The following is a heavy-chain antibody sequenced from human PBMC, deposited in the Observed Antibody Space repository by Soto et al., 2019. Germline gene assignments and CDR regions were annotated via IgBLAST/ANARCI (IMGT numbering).Heavy chain of an antibody. D-gene: IGHD6-13*01. J-gene: IGHJ1*01. V-gene: IGHV3-23*01. CDR2: ISGSGGST. CDR3: AREGYSSSWTRAEYFQH. CDR1: GFTFSSYA. Sequence: GGSLRLSCAASGFTFSSYAMSWVRQAPGKGLEWVSAISGSGGSTYYADSVKGRFTISRDNSKNTLYLQMNSLRAEDTAVYYCAREGYSSSWTRAEYFQHWGQGTLVTVSS.